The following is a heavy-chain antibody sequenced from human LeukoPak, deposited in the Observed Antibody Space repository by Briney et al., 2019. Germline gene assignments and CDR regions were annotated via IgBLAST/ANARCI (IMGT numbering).Heavy chain of an antibody. CDR3: ATGASGVTFDI. J-gene: IGHJ3*02. CDR1: GYTFTSYY. Sequence: ASVKVSCKASGYTFTSYYMHWVRQAPGQGLEWMGIINPSGGSTSYAQKFQGRVTMTRDTSASTVYMGLGSLRSEDTAVYYCATGASGVTFDIWGQGTMVTVSS. D-gene: IGHD3-16*02. CDR2: INPSGGST. V-gene: IGHV1-46*03.